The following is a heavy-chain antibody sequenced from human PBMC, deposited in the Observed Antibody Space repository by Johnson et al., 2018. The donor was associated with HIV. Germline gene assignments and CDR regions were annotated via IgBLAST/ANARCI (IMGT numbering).Heavy chain of an antibody. D-gene: IGHD3-22*01. CDR3: ARDLPSTMIVVVSQPRDAFDI. CDR2: ISYDGSNK. Sequence: QVQLVESGGGVVQPGRSLRLSCAASGFTFSSYAMHWVRQAPGKGLEWVAVISYDGSNKYYADSVKGRFTISRDNSKNTLYLQMNSLRAEDTAGYYCARDLPSTMIVVVSQPRDAFDIWGQGTMVTVSS. J-gene: IGHJ3*02. V-gene: IGHV3-30-3*01. CDR1: GFTFSSYA.